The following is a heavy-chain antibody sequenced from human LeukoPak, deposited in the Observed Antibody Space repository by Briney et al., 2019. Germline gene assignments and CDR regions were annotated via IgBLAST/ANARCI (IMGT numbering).Heavy chain of an antibody. V-gene: IGHV3-23*01. D-gene: IGHD3-22*01. CDR2: ISGSGGST. CDR3: AKREYYDSSGYYYGY. CDR1: AFTFSNYA. Sequence: GGSLRLSCAASAFTFSNYAMSWVRQAPGKGLEWVSAISGSGGSTYYADSVKGRFTISRDNSKNTLYLQMNSLRAEDTAVYYCAKREYYDSSGYYYGYWGQGTLVTVSS. J-gene: IGHJ4*02.